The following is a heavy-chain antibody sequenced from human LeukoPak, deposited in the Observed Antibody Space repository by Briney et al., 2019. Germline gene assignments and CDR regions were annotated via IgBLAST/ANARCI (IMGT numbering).Heavy chain of an antibody. J-gene: IGHJ3*02. CDR3: VMYTWGDVPDI. CDR2: INSDGSDT. CDR1: GFNFRDSW. Sequence: GGSLRLSCAASGFNFRDSWMYWVRQVPGKGLVWVASINSDGSDTAHADSVRGRFTVSRDNAKNTLYLQMNSLRAEDTAVYFCVMYTWGDVPDIWGQGTMVTVSS. D-gene: IGHD1-20*01. V-gene: IGHV3-74*01.